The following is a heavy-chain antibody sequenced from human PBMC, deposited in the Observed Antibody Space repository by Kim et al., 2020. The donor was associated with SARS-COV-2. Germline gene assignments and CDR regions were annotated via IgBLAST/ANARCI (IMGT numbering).Heavy chain of an antibody. Sequence: GGSLRLSCEASGFTFSSQSMSWARRGSGKGLEWVASMKEDGRNIYYVDSVKCRFTISRDNVKNSLYLQMNTLRPEDTAVYYCAKGAVTRPDYWGQGALVIVST. V-gene: IGHV3-7*03. CDR3: AKGAVTRPDY. CDR1: GFTFSSQS. D-gene: IGHD6-6*01. CDR2: MKEDGRNI. J-gene: IGHJ4*02.